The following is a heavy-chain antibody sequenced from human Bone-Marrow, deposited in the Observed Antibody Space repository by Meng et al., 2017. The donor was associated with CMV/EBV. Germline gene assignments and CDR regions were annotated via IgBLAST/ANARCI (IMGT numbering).Heavy chain of an antibody. Sequence: GPLRLSCTVSGGSISSSSYYWGWIRQPPGKGLEWIGSIYYSGSTYYNPSLKSRVTISVDTSKNQFSLKLSSVTAADTAVYYCARMNPSVVPAASGYYYYYGMDVWGQGTTVTVSS. J-gene: IGHJ6*02. V-gene: IGHV4-39*07. CDR2: IYYSGST. D-gene: IGHD2-2*01. CDR3: ARMNPSVVPAASGYYYYYGMDV. CDR1: GGSISSSSYY.